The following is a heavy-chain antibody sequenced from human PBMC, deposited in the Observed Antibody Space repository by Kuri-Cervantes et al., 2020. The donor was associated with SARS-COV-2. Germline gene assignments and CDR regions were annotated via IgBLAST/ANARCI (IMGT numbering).Heavy chain of an antibody. V-gene: IGHV1-69*05. CDR3: ASYSSGYYYVLEIWFDP. Sequence: SVKVSCKASGGTFSSYAISWVRQAPGQGLEWMGGIIPIFGTANYAQKFQGRVTITTDESTSTAYMELSSLRSEDTAVYYCASYSSGYYYVLEIWFDPWGQGTLVTVSS. CDR1: GGTFSSYA. CDR2: IIPIFGTA. D-gene: IGHD3-22*01. J-gene: IGHJ5*02.